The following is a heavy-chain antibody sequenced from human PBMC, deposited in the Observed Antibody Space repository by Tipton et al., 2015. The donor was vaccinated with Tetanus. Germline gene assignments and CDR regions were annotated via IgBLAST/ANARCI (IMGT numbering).Heavy chain of an antibody. CDR2: ISFDGRNK. Sequence: SLRLSCAASGFTFSSFGMHWVRQAPGRGLEWVAGISFDGRNKYYADSVKDRITISRDNSKNTLFLQMTSLRAEDTAVYYCARWGVLGLQHYLDYWGQGTLVTVSS. V-gene: IGHV3-30*03. CDR1: GFTFSSFG. J-gene: IGHJ4*02. D-gene: IGHD1-1*01. CDR3: ARWGVLGLQHYLDY.